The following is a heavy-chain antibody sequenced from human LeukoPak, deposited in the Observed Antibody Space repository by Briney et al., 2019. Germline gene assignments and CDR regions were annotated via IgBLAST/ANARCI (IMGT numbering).Heavy chain of an antibody. V-gene: IGHV3-30*03. J-gene: IGHJ6*03. CDR1: GFTFSNFG. Sequence: GGSLRLSCAASGFTFSNFGMHWVRQAPGKGLEWVAVISYDGSNKYYADSVKGRFTISRDNSKNTLYLQMNSLRAEDTAVYYCVRWYGGSGLENYYYYMDVWGKGTTVTISS. CDR3: VRWYGGSGLENYYYYMDV. D-gene: IGHD3-10*01. CDR2: ISYDGSNK.